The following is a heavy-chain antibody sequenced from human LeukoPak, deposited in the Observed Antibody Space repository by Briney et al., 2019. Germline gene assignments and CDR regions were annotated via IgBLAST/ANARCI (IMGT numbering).Heavy chain of an antibody. J-gene: IGHJ4*02. CDR2: ISGSGGST. Sequence: TGGSLSLSCAASGFTFSSYAMSWVRQAPGKGLEWVSAISGSGGSTYYADSVKGRFTISRDNSKNTLYLQMNSLRAEDTAVYYCAKGHLRFLEWSFFDYWGQGTLVTVSS. V-gene: IGHV3-23*01. CDR1: GFTFSSYA. D-gene: IGHD3-3*01. CDR3: AKGHLRFLEWSFFDY.